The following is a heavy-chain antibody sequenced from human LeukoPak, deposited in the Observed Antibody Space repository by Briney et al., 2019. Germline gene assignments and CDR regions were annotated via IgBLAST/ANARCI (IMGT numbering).Heavy chain of an antibody. J-gene: IGHJ4*02. CDR2: ISAYNGNT. V-gene: IGHV1-18*01. Sequence: GASVKVSCKASGYTFTSYGISWVRQAPGQGLEWMGWISAYNGNTNYAQKLQGRVTMTTDTSTSTAYMELRSLRSDDAAVYYCARDGSRNSVLMVYPVPFDYWGQGTLVTVSS. D-gene: IGHD2-8*01. CDR3: ARDGSRNSVLMVYPVPFDY. CDR1: GYTFTSYG.